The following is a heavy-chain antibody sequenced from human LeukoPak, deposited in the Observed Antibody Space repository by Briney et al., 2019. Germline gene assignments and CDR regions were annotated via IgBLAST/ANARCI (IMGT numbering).Heavy chain of an antibody. CDR2: ISSSSTI. CDR3: ARDISEWLLID. CDR1: GFTFSSYS. V-gene: IGHV3-48*01. J-gene: IGHJ4*02. Sequence: GGSLRLSCAASGFTFSSYSMNWVRQAPGKGLEWVSYISSSSTIYYADSVKGRFTISRDNAKNSLYLQMNSLRAEDTAVYYCARDISEWLLIDWGQGTLVTVSS. D-gene: IGHD3-3*01.